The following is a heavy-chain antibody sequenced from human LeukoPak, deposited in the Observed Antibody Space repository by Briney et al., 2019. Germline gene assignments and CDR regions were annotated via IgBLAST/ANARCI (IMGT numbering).Heavy chain of an antibody. CDR2: INSDGSST. Sequence: GGSLILSCAASGFTFSSYWMHWVRQAPGKGLVWVSRINSDGSSTNYADSVKGRFTISRDKNTLYLQMNSLRAEDTAVYYCVRGGSGYSSSWSTFNYWGKGTLVTVSS. V-gene: IGHV3-74*01. CDR3: VRGGSGYSSSWSTFNY. J-gene: IGHJ4*02. D-gene: IGHD6-13*01. CDR1: GFTFSSYW.